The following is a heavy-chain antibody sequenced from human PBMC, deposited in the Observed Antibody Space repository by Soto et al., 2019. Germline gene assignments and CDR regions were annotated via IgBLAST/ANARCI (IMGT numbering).Heavy chain of an antibody. CDR1: GGSISSGDYY. D-gene: IGHD5-18*01. Sequence: SETLSLTCTVSGGSISSGDYYWSWIPQPPGKGLEWIGYIYYSGSTYYNPSLKSRVTISVDTSKNQFSLKLSSVTAADTAVYYCAREGYSYGYSDYWGQGTLVTVSS. CDR3: AREGYSYGYSDY. CDR2: IYYSGST. J-gene: IGHJ4*02. V-gene: IGHV4-30-4*01.